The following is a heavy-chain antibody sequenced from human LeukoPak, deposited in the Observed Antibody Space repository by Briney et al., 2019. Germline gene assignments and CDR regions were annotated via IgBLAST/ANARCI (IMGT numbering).Heavy chain of an antibody. Sequence: SETLSLTCTVSGGSISSYYWSWIRQPPGKGLEWIGYIYYSGSTNYNPSLKSRVTISVDTSKNQFSLKLSSVTAADTAVYYCARDYYDRNDAFDIWGQRTMVTVSS. CDR2: IYYSGST. J-gene: IGHJ3*02. V-gene: IGHV4-59*01. CDR1: GGSISSYY. CDR3: ARDYYDRNDAFDI. D-gene: IGHD3-22*01.